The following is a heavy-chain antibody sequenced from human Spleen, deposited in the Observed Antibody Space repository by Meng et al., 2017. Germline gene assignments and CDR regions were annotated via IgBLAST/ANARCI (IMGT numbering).Heavy chain of an antibody. D-gene: IGHD1-7*01. CDR3: ARDGGNYDFDY. J-gene: IGHJ4*02. Sequence: QVSVVWVGAEVKKPEASVKLSCRASGYTFIDAYVHWVRQAPGQGLEWMGRIIPSSGDANSAQKFLGRVTLTWDTSISTAYMELSSLRSDDTAIYYCARDGGNYDFDYWGQGTLVTVSS. CDR1: GYTFIDAY. V-gene: IGHV1-2*06. CDR2: IIPSSGDA.